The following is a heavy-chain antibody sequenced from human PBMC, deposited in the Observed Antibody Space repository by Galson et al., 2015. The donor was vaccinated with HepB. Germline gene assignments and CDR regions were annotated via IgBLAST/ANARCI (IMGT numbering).Heavy chain of an antibody. Sequence: SLRLSCAASGFTFSSYGMHWVRQAPGKGLEWVAVIWYDGSNKYYADSVKGRFTISRDNSKNTLYLQMNSLRAEDTAVYYCARDKNRYCSGGSCYAFDIWGQGTMVTVSS. V-gene: IGHV3-33*01. D-gene: IGHD2-15*01. CDR2: IWYDGSNK. CDR3: ARDKNRYCSGGSCYAFDI. J-gene: IGHJ3*02. CDR1: GFTFSSYG.